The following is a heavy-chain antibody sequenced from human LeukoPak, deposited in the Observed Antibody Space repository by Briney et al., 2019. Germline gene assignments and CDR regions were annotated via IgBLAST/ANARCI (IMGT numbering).Heavy chain of an antibody. CDR1: GYTFTGYY. CDR3: ARVLLPSYDFWSGDAFDI. V-gene: IGHV1-2*02. D-gene: IGHD3-3*01. CDR2: INPNSGGT. Sequence: ASVKVSCKASGYTFTGYYMHWVRQAPGQGLEWMGWINPNSGGTNYAQKFQGRVTMTRDTSISTAYMELSRLRSDDTAVYYCARVLLPSYDFWSGDAFDIWGQGIMVTVSS. J-gene: IGHJ3*02.